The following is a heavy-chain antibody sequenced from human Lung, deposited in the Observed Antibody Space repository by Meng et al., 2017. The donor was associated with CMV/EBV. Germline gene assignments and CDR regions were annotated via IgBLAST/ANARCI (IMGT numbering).Heavy chain of an antibody. J-gene: IGHJ4*02. CDR2: INDASNNK. Sequence: SLKISCAASGFNFNIFEMNWVRQTPGKGLEWISYINDASNNKYYADSVKGRFTISRDNAQKSLFLQMNTLRVEDTAIYYCARTPRGYSHGYSALYFDSWGQGTLVTVSS. CDR3: ARTPRGYSHGYSALYFDS. V-gene: IGHV3-48*03. CDR1: GFNFNIFE. D-gene: IGHD5-18*01.